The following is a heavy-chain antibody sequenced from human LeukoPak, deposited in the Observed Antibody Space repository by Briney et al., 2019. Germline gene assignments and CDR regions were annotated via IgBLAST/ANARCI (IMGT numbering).Heavy chain of an antibody. D-gene: IGHD3-9*01. CDR3: ARAGVWLPAV. CDR1: GASISSDKW. V-gene: IGHV4-4*02. CDR2: INHGGNT. Sequence: PSETLSLTCAVSGASISSDKWWSWVRQPPGKGLEWIGEINHGGNTNYSPSLKSRVTMSTDKSKNEFSLRLTSVTAADTAVYYCARAGVWLPAVWGQGTLVTVSS. J-gene: IGHJ4*02.